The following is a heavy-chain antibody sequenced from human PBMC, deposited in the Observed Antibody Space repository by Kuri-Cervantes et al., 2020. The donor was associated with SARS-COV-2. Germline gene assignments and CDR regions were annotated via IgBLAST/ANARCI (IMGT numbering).Heavy chain of an antibody. Sequence: LRLSCAVSGGSISSGGYSWSWIRQPPGKGLEWIGYIYHSGSTYYNPSLKSRVTISVDTSKNQFSLKLSSVTAADTAVYYCARDVGCSSTSCQDYYYYGMDVWGQGTTVTVSS. CDR2: IYHSGST. CDR1: GGSISSGGYS. D-gene: IGHD2-2*01. V-gene: IGHV4-30-2*01. J-gene: IGHJ6*02. CDR3: ARDVGCSSTSCQDYYYYGMDV.